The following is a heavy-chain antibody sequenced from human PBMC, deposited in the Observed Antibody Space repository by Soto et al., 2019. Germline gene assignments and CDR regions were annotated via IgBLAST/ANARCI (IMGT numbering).Heavy chain of an antibody. Sequence: QVQLQESGPGLVKPSQTLSLTCTVSGGSISSDGYYWSWIRQHPGKGLEWIGYIFYSGSTYYNPTLKSRVAISVDPAKNQFALKLSSVTAADTAVYYCARAPGDYFDCWGQGTLVTVSS. CDR1: GGSISSDGYY. J-gene: IGHJ4*02. CDR3: ARAPGDYFDC. CDR2: IFYSGST. V-gene: IGHV4-31*03.